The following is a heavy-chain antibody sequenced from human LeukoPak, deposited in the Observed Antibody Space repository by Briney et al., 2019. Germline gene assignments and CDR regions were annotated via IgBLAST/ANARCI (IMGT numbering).Heavy chain of an antibody. V-gene: IGHV3-48*02. CDR3: ARDIHWAFDY. J-gene: IGHJ4*02. Sequence: GGSLRLSCAASGFTVTSTYITWVRQAPGKGLEWVSYISSSTSRIYYADSVKGRFTISRDSARRSLFLQMNSLRDEDTAVYYCARDIHWAFDYWGQGTLVTVSS. D-gene: IGHD7-27*01. CDR2: ISSSTSRI. CDR1: GFTVTSTY.